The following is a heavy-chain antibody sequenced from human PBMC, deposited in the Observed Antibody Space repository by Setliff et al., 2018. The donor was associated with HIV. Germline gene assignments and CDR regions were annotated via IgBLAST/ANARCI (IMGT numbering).Heavy chain of an antibody. V-gene: IGHV4-38-2*02. CDR2: INHSGST. CDR1: GYPISSGYY. CDR3: NIYYYYYMDV. Sequence: SETLSLTCTVSGYPISSGYYWGWIRQPPGKGLEWIGEINHSGSTNYNPSLKSRVTISVDTSKNQFSLKLSSVTAADTAVYYCNIYYYYYMDVWGKGTTVTVSS. J-gene: IGHJ6*03.